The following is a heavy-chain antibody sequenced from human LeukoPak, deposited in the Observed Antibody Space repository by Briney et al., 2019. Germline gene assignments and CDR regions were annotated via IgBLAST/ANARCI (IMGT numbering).Heavy chain of an antibody. V-gene: IGHV3-48*01. J-gene: IGHJ4*02. Sequence: GGSLRLSCAASGFTFSTYSMNWVRQAPGKGLEWVSYIGRSSSPIYYADSVKGRFTISRDNSKNTLYLQMNSLRAEDTAVYYCAKGHDCSGYYEYYFDYWGQGTLVTVSS. CDR2: IGRSSSPI. CDR3: AKGHDCSGYYEYYFDY. D-gene: IGHD3-22*01. CDR1: GFTFSTYS.